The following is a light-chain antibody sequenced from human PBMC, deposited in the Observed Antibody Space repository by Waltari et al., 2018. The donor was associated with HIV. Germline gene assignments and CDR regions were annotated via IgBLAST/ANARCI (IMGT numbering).Light chain of an antibody. V-gene: IGLV6-57*04. J-gene: IGLJ2*01. CDR1: SGDIASNY. CDR3: QSYDTDTHAI. CDR2: EHS. Sequence: NFMLTQPHSVSESPGKTVTISCTRSSGDIASNYVRWYQLHPGSAPTTLIYEHSQRPSGVPDRFSGSIDSSSKSASLPISGLKTEDEADYYCQSYDTDTHAIFSGGTKLTVL.